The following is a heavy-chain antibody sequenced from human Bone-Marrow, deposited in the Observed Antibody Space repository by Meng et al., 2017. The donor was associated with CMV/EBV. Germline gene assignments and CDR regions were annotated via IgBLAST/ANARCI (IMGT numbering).Heavy chain of an antibody. J-gene: IGHJ4*02. CDR3: ARGNTAAH. CDR2: IKQDGNEK. Sequence: GESLKISCAAPGFTFSSSWMSWVRQAPGKGLEWVANIKQDGNEKYYLDSVMGRFTISRDNAKNSLYLLMNSLRDEDTAVYYCARGNTAAHWGQGTLVTVSS. CDR1: GFTFSSSW. D-gene: IGHD6-13*01. V-gene: IGHV3-7*01.